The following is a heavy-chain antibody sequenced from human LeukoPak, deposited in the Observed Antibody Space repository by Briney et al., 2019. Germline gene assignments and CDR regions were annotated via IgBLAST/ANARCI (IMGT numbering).Heavy chain of an antibody. V-gene: IGHV3-21*01. Sequence: GGSLRLSCAASGFTFSSYSMNWVRQAPGKGLEWVSSISSSSSYIYYADSVKGRFTISGDNAKNSLYLQMNSLRAEDTAVYYCARGGSSGWYGDPWGQGTLVTVSS. J-gene: IGHJ5*02. CDR3: ARGGSSGWYGDP. D-gene: IGHD6-19*01. CDR2: ISSSSSYI. CDR1: GFTFSSYS.